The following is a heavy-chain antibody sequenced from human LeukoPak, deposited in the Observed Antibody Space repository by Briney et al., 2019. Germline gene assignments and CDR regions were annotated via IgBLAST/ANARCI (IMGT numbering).Heavy chain of an antibody. CDR3: ARGFRFHARPYGMDV. V-gene: IGHV3-23*01. CDR1: GFTFSSYV. D-gene: IGHD2-2*01. CDR2: ISGSGGST. Sequence: GGALRLSCAPYGFTFSSYVMSRVHRATGKVVEWVSAISGSGGSTYYADSVKGRFTISRDNSKNTLYLQMNRLRAEDTAVYYCARGFRFHARPYGMDVWGQGTTVTVSS. J-gene: IGHJ6*02.